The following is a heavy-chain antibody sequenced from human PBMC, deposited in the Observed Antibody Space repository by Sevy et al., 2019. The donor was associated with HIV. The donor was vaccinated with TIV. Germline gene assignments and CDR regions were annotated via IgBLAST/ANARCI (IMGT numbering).Heavy chain of an antibody. CDR2: ISSSGSTI. CDR3: ARGGHLLTYYYYYGMDV. CDR1: GFTFSDYY. D-gene: IGHD3-9*01. Sequence: GGSLRLSCAASGFTFSDYYMSWIRHAPGKGLEWVSYISSSGSTIYYADSVKGRFTISRDNAKNSLYLQMNSLRAEDTAVYYCARGGHLLTYYYYYGMDVWGQGTTVTVSS. J-gene: IGHJ6*02. V-gene: IGHV3-11*01.